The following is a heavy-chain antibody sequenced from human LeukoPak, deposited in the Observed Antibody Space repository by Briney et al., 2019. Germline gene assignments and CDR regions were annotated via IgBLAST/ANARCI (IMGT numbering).Heavy chain of an antibody. CDR1: GFTFSSYA. CDR3: ARERWSLYSNDYYYYGLDA. J-gene: IGHJ6*02. D-gene: IGHD3-3*01. CDR2: ISYDGSNK. V-gene: IGHV3-30-3*01. Sequence: GGSLRLSCAASGFTFSSYAMHWVRQAPGKGLEWVAVISYDGSNKYYADSVKGRFTISRDNSKNTLYLQMNSLRAEDTAVYYCARERWSLYSNDYYYYGLDAWGQGTTVTVSS.